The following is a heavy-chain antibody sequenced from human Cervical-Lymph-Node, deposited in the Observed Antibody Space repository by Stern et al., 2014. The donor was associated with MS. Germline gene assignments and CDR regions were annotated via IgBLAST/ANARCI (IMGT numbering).Heavy chain of an antibody. CDR1: GFTFSSYA. CDR2: ISHDGNKK. CDR3: AGALVLPAAQFELDY. J-gene: IGHJ4*02. V-gene: IGHV3-30*01. Sequence: VQLVESGGGVVQPGRSLRLSCAASGFTFSSYAMHWVRQAPGTGLEWVAVISHDGNKKYYADSVKGRFTISRDNSKNTLYLQMNSLRTEDAAVYYCAGALVLPAAQFELDYWGQGTLVTVSS. D-gene: IGHD2-2*01.